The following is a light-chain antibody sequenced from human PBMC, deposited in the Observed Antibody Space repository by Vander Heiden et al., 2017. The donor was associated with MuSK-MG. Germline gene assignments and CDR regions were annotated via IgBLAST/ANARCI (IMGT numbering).Light chain of an antibody. CDR1: SSDVGSYNL. Sequence: QSALTQPASVSGSPGQSIPISCTGTSSDVGSYNLVSWYQHHPGKAPKLMIYEVSKRPSGVSNRFSGSKSGNTASLTISGLQAEDEADYYCCSYAGREVVFGGGTKLTVL. CDR2: EVS. CDR3: CSYAGREVV. J-gene: IGLJ2*01. V-gene: IGLV2-23*02.